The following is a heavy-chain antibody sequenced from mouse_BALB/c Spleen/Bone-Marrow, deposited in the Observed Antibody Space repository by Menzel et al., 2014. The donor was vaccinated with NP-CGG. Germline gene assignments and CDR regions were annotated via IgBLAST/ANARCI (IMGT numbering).Heavy chain of an antibody. V-gene: IGHV14-3*02. CDR2: IDPANGNT. J-gene: IGHJ1*01. Sequence: EVQLQQSGAELVKPGVSVKLSCTASGFNIKDTYMHWVKQRPGQGLEWIGRIDPANGNTKYDPKFQGKATITADTSSNTAYLQLSSLTSEDTAVYYCATMITDWYFDVWGAGTTVTGSS. CDR3: ATMITDWYFDV. CDR1: GFNIKDTY. D-gene: IGHD2-4*01.